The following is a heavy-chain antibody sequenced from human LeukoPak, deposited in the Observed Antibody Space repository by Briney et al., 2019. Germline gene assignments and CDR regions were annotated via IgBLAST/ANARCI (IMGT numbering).Heavy chain of an antibody. V-gene: IGHV3-23*01. D-gene: IGHD4-11*01. CDR3: ARDLWGLPLFDQ. CDR1: GFTFSNSA. J-gene: IGHJ4*02. Sequence: GGSLRLSCAATGFTFSNSAMTWVRQTQGRGLEWVSAISGEGAYTYYAASVKGRFTISRDNSENTLYMQMNSLRAEDTAVYYCARDLWGLPLFDQWGQGTLVTVSS. CDR2: ISGEGAYT.